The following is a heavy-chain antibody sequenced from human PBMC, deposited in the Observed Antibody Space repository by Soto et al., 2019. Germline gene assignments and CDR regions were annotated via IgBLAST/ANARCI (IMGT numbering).Heavy chain of an antibody. V-gene: IGHV4-31*03. CDR2: IYYSGST. CDR3: ARSSTSANYFDY. Sequence: QVQLQESGPGLVKPSQTLSLTCTVSGGSISSGGYYWSWIRQHPGKGLEWIGYIYYSGSTYYNPSLKSRVTISVDTSKNQFSLKLNSVTAADTVVYYCARSSTSANYFDYWGQGTLVTVSS. J-gene: IGHJ4*02. CDR1: GGSISSGGYY. D-gene: IGHD2-2*01.